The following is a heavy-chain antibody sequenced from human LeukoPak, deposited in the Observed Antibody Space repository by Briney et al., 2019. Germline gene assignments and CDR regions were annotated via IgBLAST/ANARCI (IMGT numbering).Heavy chain of an antibody. V-gene: IGHV1-18*01. CDR3: ARYLSGYYDNGSDAFDI. Sequence: ASVKVSCKASGYTFIHYGISWVRQAPGQGLEYMGWISAYNGNTNYAQKLQGRVTMTTDTSTSTAYMELRSLRSDDTAVYYCARYLSGYYDNGSDAFDIWGQGTMVTVSS. CDR2: ISAYNGNT. D-gene: IGHD3-22*01. J-gene: IGHJ3*02. CDR1: GYTFIHYG.